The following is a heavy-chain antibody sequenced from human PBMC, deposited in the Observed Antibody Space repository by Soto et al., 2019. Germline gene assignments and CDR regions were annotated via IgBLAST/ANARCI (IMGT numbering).Heavy chain of an antibody. J-gene: IGHJ5*02. CDR3: ARVGGINWFDP. V-gene: IGHV4-31*03. CDR1: GGSISSGGYD. D-gene: IGHD3-16*01. CDR2: IYYSGST. Sequence: QVQLQESGPGLVKPSQTLSLTCTVSGGSISSGGYDWSWIRQHPGKGLEWIGYIYYSGSTYYNPSLKSRVTISVDTSKNQFSLKLSSVTAADTAVYYCARVGGINWFDPWGQGTLVTVSS.